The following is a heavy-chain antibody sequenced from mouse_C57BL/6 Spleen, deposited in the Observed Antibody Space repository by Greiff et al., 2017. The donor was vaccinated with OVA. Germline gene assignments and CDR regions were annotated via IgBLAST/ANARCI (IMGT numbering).Heavy chain of an antibody. V-gene: IGHV1-59*01. CDR3: ARSPHYYGSSYNYFDY. D-gene: IGHD1-1*01. Sequence: VQLQQPGAELVRPGTSVKLSCKASGYTFTSYWMHWVKQRPGQGLEWIGVIDPSDSYTNYNQKFKGKATLTVDTSSSTAYIQRSSLTSEDSAVYYCARSPHYYGSSYNYFDYWGQGTTLTVSS. J-gene: IGHJ2*01. CDR2: IDPSDSYT. CDR1: GYTFTSYW.